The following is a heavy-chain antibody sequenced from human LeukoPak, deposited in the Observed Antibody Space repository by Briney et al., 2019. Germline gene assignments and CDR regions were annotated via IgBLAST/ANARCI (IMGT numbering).Heavy chain of an antibody. D-gene: IGHD3-9*01. CDR3: ARGVAGYYFYYYYYYMDV. CDR1: GYTFTSYD. Sequence: ASVKVSCKASGYTFTSYDINWVRQATGQGLEWMGWMNPNSGNTGYAQKFRGRVTITRNTSISTAYMELSSLRSEDTAVYYCARGVAGYYFYYYYYYMDVWGKGTTVTVSS. CDR2: MNPNSGNT. J-gene: IGHJ6*03. V-gene: IGHV1-8*01.